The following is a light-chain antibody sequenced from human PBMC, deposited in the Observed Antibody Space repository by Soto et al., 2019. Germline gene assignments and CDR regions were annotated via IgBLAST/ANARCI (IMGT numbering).Light chain of an antibody. CDR1: SSDVDAYNF. Sequence: QSVLTQPASVSGSPGQSIAISCTGTSSDVDAYNFVSWYQHHPGKAPKLMIFDVSNRPSGVSNRFSGSKSGNTASLTISGLQAVDEADYYCTSYTTSRTYVLGTG. CDR2: DVS. V-gene: IGLV2-14*03. CDR3: TSYTTSRTYV. J-gene: IGLJ1*01.